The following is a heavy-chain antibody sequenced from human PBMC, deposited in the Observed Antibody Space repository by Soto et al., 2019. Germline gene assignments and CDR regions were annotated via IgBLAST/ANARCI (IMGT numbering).Heavy chain of an antibody. D-gene: IGHD3-9*01. V-gene: IGHV4-4*07. CDR2: VYTSGST. CDR1: GGSISSYY. CDR3: AREGLDWSVEGMDV. J-gene: IGHJ6*02. Sequence: QVQLQESGPGLVKPSETLSLTCTVSGGSISSYYWSWIRQPVGQGLEWIGHVYTSGSTTYNPSLKQRVTMSVDTSKNQFSLRLRSVTAADTAVYYCAREGLDWSVEGMDVWGRGTTVTVSS.